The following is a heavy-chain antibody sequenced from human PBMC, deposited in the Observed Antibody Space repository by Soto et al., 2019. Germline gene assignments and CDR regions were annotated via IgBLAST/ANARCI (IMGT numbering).Heavy chain of an antibody. CDR1: GYTFTSYY. CDR3: ARSNSLYDLTQTD. J-gene: IGHJ4*02. Sequence: QVQLVQSGAEVKKPGASVKVSCKASGYTFTSYYMHWVRQAPGQGLEWMGIINPSGGSTSYAQKFQGRVTMTRDTSKSTVYMELSSLRSEDTAVYYCARSNSLYDLTQTDWGQGTLVTVSS. V-gene: IGHV1-46*01. D-gene: IGHD2-2*02. CDR2: INPSGGST.